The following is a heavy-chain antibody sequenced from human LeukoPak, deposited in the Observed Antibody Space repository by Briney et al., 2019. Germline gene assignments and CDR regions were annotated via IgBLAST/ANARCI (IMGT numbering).Heavy chain of an antibody. CDR1: GGTFTSYG. CDR2: ISAYNGNT. D-gene: IGHD3-10*01. V-gene: IGHV1-18*01. J-gene: IGHJ4*02. CDR3: ARLSTGGYYYGSGFDY. Sequence: ASVKVSCKASGGTFTSYGISWVRQAPGQGLEWMGWISAYNGNTNYAQKLQGRVTMTTDTSTSTAYMELRSLRSEDTAVYYCARLSTGGYYYGSGFDYWGQGTLVTVSS.